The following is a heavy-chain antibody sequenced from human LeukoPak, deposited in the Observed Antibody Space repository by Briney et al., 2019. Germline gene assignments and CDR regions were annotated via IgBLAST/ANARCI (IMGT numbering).Heavy chain of an antibody. Sequence: TGGSLRLSCVASGFTFSRYDMNWVRLAPGKGLEWVSYIHSGGNTIYYADSVKGRFTISRDFAKNSSYLQMNSLRAEDTAVYYCARKLTGTTYFDYWGQGTLVTVSS. D-gene: IGHD1-1*01. CDR3: ARKLTGTTYFDY. J-gene: IGHJ4*02. CDR1: GFTFSRYD. CDR2: IHSGGNTI. V-gene: IGHV3-48*03.